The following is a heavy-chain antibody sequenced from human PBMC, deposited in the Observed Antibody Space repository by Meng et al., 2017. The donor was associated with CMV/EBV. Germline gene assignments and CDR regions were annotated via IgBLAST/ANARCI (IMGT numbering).Heavy chain of an antibody. CDR3: ARVLSSSSTYKYFQYGMDV. J-gene: IGHJ6*02. CDR2: IYSIGTT. D-gene: IGHD6-6*01. CDR1: GVTVSSNY. Sequence: GESLKISCVVSGVTVSSNYMSWVRQAPGEGLEWVSLIYSIGTTYYADSVKGRFTTSRDNSKNTLYLQMNSLRAEDTAVYYCARVLSSSSTYKYFQYGMDVWGQGTTVTVSS. V-gene: IGHV3-53*01.